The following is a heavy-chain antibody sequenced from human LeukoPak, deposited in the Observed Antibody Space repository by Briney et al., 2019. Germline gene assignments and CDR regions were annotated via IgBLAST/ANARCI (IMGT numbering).Heavy chain of an antibody. CDR1: GGSISSSSYY. D-gene: IGHD3-10*01. Sequence: KTSETLSLTCTVSGGSISSSSYYWGWIRQPPGKGLEWIGSIYYSGSTYYNPSLKSRVTISVDTSKNQFSLKLSSVTAADTAVYYCARDDYRGVTNFDPWGQGTLVTVSS. CDR2: IYYSGST. V-gene: IGHV4-39*07. CDR3: ARDDYRGVTNFDP. J-gene: IGHJ5*02.